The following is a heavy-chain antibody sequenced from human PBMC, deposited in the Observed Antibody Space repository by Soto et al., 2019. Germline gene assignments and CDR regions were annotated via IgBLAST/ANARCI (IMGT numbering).Heavy chain of an antibody. CDR3: ARAFKRGYSYGDAFDI. CDR1: GFTFSSYS. CDR2: ISSSSSTI. D-gene: IGHD5-18*01. Sequence: EVQLVESGGGLVQPGGSLRLSCAASGFTFSSYSMNWVRQAPGKGLEWVSYISSSSSTIYYADSVKGRFTISRDNAKNSLYLQRNSLRDEDTAVYYCARAFKRGYSYGDAFDIWGQGTMVTVSS. J-gene: IGHJ3*02. V-gene: IGHV3-48*02.